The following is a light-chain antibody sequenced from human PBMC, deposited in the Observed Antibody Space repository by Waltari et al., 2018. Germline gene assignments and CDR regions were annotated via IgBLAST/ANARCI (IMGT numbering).Light chain of an antibody. CDR2: LGS. CDR3: MQALQIPPT. Sequence: DIVMTQSPLSLPVTPGEPASMSCRSSQSLLHSNGYNYLDWYLRKPGQSPQLLIYLGSNRASGVPDRFSASGSGTDFTLNISRVEAEDVGVYYCMQALQIPPTFGGGTKVEIK. CDR1: QSLLHSNGYNY. V-gene: IGKV2-28*01. J-gene: IGKJ4*01.